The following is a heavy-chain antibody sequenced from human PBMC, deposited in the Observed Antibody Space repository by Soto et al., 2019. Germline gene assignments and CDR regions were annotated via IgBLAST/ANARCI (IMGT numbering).Heavy chain of an antibody. V-gene: IGHV3-30-3*01. CDR1: GFIFSSYA. D-gene: IGHD3-3*01. J-gene: IGHJ6*02. CDR2: ISYDGSNK. CDR3: ARTLRFLEWYRYGMDV. Sequence: GGSLRLSCEASGFIFSSYAMNWVRQAPGKGLEWVAVISYDGSNKYYADSVKGRFTISRDNSKNTLYLQMNSLRAEDTAVYYCARTLRFLEWYRYGMDVWGQGTTVTVSS.